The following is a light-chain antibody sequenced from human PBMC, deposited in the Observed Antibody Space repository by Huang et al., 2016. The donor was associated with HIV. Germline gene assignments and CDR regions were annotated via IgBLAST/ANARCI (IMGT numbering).Light chain of an antibody. Sequence: EIVLTQSQANLSLSPGERATLSCRASQSVGNYLAWYHQKPGQAPRLLFYSASDRATGIPARFSCRGSVTDFTLTISSLEPEDFAVYYCQQRGDWPLTFGGGTKVEIK. V-gene: IGKV3-11*01. J-gene: IGKJ4*01. CDR1: QSVGNY. CDR3: QQRGDWPLT. CDR2: SAS.